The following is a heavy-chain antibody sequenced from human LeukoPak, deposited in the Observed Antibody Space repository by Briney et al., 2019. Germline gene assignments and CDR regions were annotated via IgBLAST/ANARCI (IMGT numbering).Heavy chain of an antibody. Sequence: GGSLRLSCAASGFTFSSYGMHWVRQAPGKGLEWVAVISYDGSNKYYADSVKGRFTISRDNSKNTLYLQMNSLRAEDTAVYYCAGDCYDSSGPTPWGQGTLVTVSS. J-gene: IGHJ5*02. V-gene: IGHV3-30*03. CDR2: ISYDGSNK. CDR3: AGDCYDSSGPTP. D-gene: IGHD3-22*01. CDR1: GFTFSSYG.